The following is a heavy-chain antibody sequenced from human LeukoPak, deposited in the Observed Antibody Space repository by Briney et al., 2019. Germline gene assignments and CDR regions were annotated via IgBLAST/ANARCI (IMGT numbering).Heavy chain of an antibody. CDR2: ISSSSSTI. D-gene: IGHD3-3*01. CDR1: GFTFSSYS. CDR3: ASQRDFWRGYWFDP. J-gene: IGHJ5*02. Sequence: GGSPRLSCAASGFTFSSYSMNWVRQAPGKGLEWVSYISSSSSTIYYADSVKGRFTISRDNAKNSLYLQMNSLRDEDTAVYFCASQRDFWRGYWFDPWGQGTLVTVSS. V-gene: IGHV3-48*02.